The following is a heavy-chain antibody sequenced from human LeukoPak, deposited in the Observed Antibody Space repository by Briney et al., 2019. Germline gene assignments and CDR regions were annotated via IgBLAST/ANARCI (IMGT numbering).Heavy chain of an antibody. CDR3: ARGYGDWFDP. CDR2: ISYEGDST. CDR1: GFIFRIYG. J-gene: IGHJ5*02. Sequence: GGSLRLSCAASGFIFRIYGMHWVRQAPGKGLEWVALISYEGDSTYYADSVKGRFSISRDNAKNTLYLQMNGLRAEDTAVYYCARGYGDWFDPWGQGTLVTVSS. V-gene: IGHV3-30*03. D-gene: IGHD3-10*01.